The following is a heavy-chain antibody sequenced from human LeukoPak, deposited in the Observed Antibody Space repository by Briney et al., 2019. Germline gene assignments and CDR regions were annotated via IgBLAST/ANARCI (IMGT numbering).Heavy chain of an antibody. J-gene: IGHJ2*01. CDR1: GYTFTSYG. V-gene: IGHV1-18*01. CDR3: ARDKHSSSWPPGWNFDL. CDR2: ISAYNGNT. Sequence: GASVKVSCKASGYTFTSYGISWVRQAPGQGLEWMGWISAYNGNTNYAQKLQGRVTMTTDTSTSTAYMELRSLRPDDTAVYSCARDKHSSSWPPGWNFDLWGRGTLVTVSS. D-gene: IGHD6-13*01.